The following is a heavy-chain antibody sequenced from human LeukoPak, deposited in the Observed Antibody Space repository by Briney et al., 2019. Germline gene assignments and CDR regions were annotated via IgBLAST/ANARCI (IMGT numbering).Heavy chain of an antibody. CDR3: ARGLMVYAMFDY. CDR1: GGSISSGGYY. CDR2: IYHSGST. Sequence: SETLSLTCTVSGGSISSGGYYWSWIRQPPGKGLEWIGYIYHSGSTYYNPSLKSRVTISVDRSKNQFSLKLSSVTAADTAVYYCARGLMVYAMFDYWGQGTLVTVSS. D-gene: IGHD2-8*01. J-gene: IGHJ4*02. V-gene: IGHV4-30-2*01.